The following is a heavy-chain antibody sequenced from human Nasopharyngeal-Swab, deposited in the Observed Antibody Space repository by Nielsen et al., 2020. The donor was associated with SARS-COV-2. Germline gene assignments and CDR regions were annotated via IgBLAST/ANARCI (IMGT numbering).Heavy chain of an antibody. CDR1: GGTFSSYA. J-gene: IGHJ6*02. CDR3: ARARMVRGVMGVYYYYGMDV. Sequence: SVMVSCKASGGTFSSYAISWVRQAPGQGLEWMGGIIPIFGTANYAQKFQGRVTITADESTSTAYMELSSLRSEDTAVYYCARARMVRGVMGVYYYYGMDVWGQGTTVTVS. D-gene: IGHD3-10*01. V-gene: IGHV1-69*13. CDR2: IIPIFGTA.